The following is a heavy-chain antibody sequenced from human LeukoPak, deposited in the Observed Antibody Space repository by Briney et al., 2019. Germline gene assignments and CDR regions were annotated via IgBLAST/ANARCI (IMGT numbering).Heavy chain of an antibody. J-gene: IGHJ4*02. V-gene: IGHV3-30*18. Sequence: GRSLRLSCAASGITFIRFGLHWVLQAPGKGLEWVAVISYDGSNKYCADSVKGRFTISRDNSKNTLYLQMNSLRAEDTAVYYCAKGPVLRVVTSTFDYWGQGTLVTVSS. CDR1: GITFIRFG. D-gene: IGHD2-8*02. CDR2: ISYDGSNK. CDR3: AKGPVLRVVTSTFDY.